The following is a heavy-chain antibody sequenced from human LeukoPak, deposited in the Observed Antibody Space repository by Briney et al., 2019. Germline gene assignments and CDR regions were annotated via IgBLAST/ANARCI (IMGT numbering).Heavy chain of an antibody. Sequence: SETLSLTCAVYGGSFSGYYWSWIRQPPGKGLEWIGEINHSGSTNYNPSLKSRVTISVDTSKNQFSLKLSSVTAADTAVYYCARGYESSGYFDYWGQGTLVTVSS. CDR1: GGSFSGYY. CDR2: INHSGST. J-gene: IGHJ4*02. V-gene: IGHV4-34*01. D-gene: IGHD3-22*01. CDR3: ARGYESSGYFDY.